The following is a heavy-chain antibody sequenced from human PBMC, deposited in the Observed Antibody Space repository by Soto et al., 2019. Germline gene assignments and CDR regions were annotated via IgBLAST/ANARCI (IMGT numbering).Heavy chain of an antibody. CDR2: IYYSGST. D-gene: IGHD5-12*01. V-gene: IGHV4-59*08. Sequence: PLGPLCLTCTVSGGPISSLHWSWIRQPPGKGLEWIGYIYYSGSTNYNPSLKSRVTISVDTSKNQFSLKLSSVTAADTALYYCARHSSGYDFWLDYWGQGTLVTVSS. CDR1: GGPISSLH. J-gene: IGHJ4*02. CDR3: ARHSSGYDFWLDY.